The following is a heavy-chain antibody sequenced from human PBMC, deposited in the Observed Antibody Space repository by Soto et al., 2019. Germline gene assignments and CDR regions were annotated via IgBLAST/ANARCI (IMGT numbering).Heavy chain of an antibody. V-gene: IGHV3-23*01. D-gene: IGHD6-19*01. Sequence: PGWSLRLSCAASGFTLSSYAMSWVRRAPGKGLEWVSAISGTGGSTYYADSVKGRFTISRDNSKNTLYLQMNTLRAEDTAVYYCAKDDGSGWYFGPWGQGTLVTVSS. CDR2: ISGTGGST. CDR1: GFTLSSYA. CDR3: AKDDGSGWYFGP. J-gene: IGHJ4*02.